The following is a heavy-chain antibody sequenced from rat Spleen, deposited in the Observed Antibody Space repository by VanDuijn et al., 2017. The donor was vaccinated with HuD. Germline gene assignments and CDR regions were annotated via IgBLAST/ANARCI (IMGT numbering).Heavy chain of an antibody. CDR1: GFTFTDYN. CDR2: ITYDGSGT. V-gene: IGHV5-7*01. Sequence: EVQLVESGGDLVQPGRSLQLSCVASGFTFTDYNLAGVRQAPKKGLEWVATITYDGSGTYYRDSVKGRFTISRDNAKSTLFLQMDSLRSEDTATYYCARPNYGYPFAYWGQGTLVTVSS. D-gene: IGHD1-11*01. CDR3: ARPNYGYPFAY. J-gene: IGHJ3*01.